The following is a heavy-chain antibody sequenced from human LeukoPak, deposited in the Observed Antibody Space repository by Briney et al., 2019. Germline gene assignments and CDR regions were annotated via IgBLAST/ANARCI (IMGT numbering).Heavy chain of an antibody. CDR1: GFTFSIYA. CDR2: ISGSGGSR. CDR3: AKDIDYDFWSGYPFDY. V-gene: IGHV3-23*01. J-gene: IGHJ4*02. Sequence: PGGSLRLSCAAPGFTFSIYAMSWVRQAPGKGLEWVSSISGSGGSRYYAESVKGRFTISRDNSKNTLYLQKSSLRADDTAIYYCAKDIDYDFWSGYPFDYWGQGTLVTVSS. D-gene: IGHD3-3*01.